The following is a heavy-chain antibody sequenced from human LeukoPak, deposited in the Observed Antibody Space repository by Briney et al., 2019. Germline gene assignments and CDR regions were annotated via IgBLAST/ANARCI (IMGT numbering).Heavy chain of an antibody. CDR2: ISNSGSDK. J-gene: IGHJ4*02. Sequence: GGSLRLSCAASGFTFSDYYMSWIRQAPGEGLEWVSYISNSGSDKYYADSVKGRFTISRDDAKNSLYLQMNSLRAEDTAVYYCAIGVIAAAGTGDYWGQGTLVTVSS. CDR3: AIGVIAAAGTGDY. V-gene: IGHV3-11*04. D-gene: IGHD6-13*01. CDR1: GFTFSDYY.